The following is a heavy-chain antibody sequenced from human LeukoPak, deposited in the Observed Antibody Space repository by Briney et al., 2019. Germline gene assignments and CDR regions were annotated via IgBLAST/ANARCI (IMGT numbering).Heavy chain of an antibody. V-gene: IGHV1-69*05. D-gene: IGHD3-10*01. J-gene: IGHJ5*02. CDR3: ARGALYGVVRGLFFDH. Sequence: SVKVSCKASGGTFSSYAISWVRQAPGQGLEWMGGIIPIFGTANYAQKFQGRVTITTDESTSTAYMELSSLRSEDTAVYYCARGALYGVVRGLFFDHWGQGILVTVPS. CDR2: IIPIFGTA. CDR1: GGTFSSYA.